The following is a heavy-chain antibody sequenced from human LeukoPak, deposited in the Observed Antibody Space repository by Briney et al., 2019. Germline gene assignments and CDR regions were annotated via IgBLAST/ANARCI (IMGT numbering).Heavy chain of an antibody. CDR3: AKDPSKNYYDSSKHGY. D-gene: IGHD3-22*01. Sequence: PGGSLRLSCAASGFTFSSYGMSWVRQAPGKGLEWVSAISGSGGSTYYADSVKGRLTISRDNSKNTLYLQMNSLRAEDTAVYYCAKDPSKNYYDSSKHGYWGQGTLVTVSS. CDR1: GFTFSSYG. V-gene: IGHV3-23*01. CDR2: ISGSGGST. J-gene: IGHJ4*02.